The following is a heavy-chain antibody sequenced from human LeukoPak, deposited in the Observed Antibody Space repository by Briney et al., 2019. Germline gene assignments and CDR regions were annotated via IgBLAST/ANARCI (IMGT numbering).Heavy chain of an antibody. V-gene: IGHV4-59*01. J-gene: IGHJ4*02. CDR2: MYYSGST. D-gene: IGHD3-10*01. Sequence: SETLSLTCTVSGGSIDGYYWTWIRLPPGKELEWIGYMYYSGSTNYNPSLKSRVTMSVDTPKNQFSLKLSSVTAADTAVYYCARRATSGSPYYLDYWGQGTLVTVSS. CDR3: ARRATSGSPYYLDY. CDR1: GGSIDGYY.